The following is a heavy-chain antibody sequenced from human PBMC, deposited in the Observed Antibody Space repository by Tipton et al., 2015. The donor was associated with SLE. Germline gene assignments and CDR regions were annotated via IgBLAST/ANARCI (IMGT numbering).Heavy chain of an antibody. Sequence: TLSLTCAVYGESLRNYYWTWIRQAPGKGLEWIGETDHSGNTNYSPSLKSRVTISIDTSKNQFSLKLTSVTAADTAVYYCARLEVQEMGYYYYYMDVWGKGTTVTVSS. CDR3: ARLEVQEMGYYYYYMDV. D-gene: IGHD5-24*01. J-gene: IGHJ6*03. CDR1: GESLRNYY. CDR2: TDHSGNT. V-gene: IGHV4-34*01.